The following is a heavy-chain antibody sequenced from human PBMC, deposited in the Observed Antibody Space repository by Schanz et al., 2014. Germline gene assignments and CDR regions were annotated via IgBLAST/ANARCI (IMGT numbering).Heavy chain of an antibody. CDR2: ISSTSTYL. J-gene: IGHJ4*02. CDR1: GFTFSDSW. CDR3: ARDLEGFDY. D-gene: IGHD1-1*01. Sequence: EVQLVESGGGLVQPGGSLRLSCAASGFTFSDSWMHWVRPAPGKGLEWVSSISSTSTYLYYADSVKGRFTISRASARNSLYLQMSSLRAADTAVYYCARDLEGFDYWGQGTLVTVSS. V-gene: IGHV3-21*04.